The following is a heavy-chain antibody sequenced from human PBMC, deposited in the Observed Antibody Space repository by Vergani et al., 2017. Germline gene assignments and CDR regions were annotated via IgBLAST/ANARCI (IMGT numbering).Heavy chain of an antibody. J-gene: IGHJ4*02. D-gene: IGHD3-10*01. Sequence: EVQMVESGGGLVQPGGSLRLSCAASGFPLSNAWIHWVRQGPGKGLEWVSRVGFDWSDTVYADSVKGRFTISKDSAMNTVHLQMTNVRAEDTAVYFCARDGSGTIDFDYWGPGILVTVSS. CDR1: GFPLSNAW. CDR3: ARDGSGTIDFDY. V-gene: IGHV3-74*01. CDR2: VGFDWSDT.